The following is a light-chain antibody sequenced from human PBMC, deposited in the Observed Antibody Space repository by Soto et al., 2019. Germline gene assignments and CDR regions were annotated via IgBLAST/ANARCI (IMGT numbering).Light chain of an antibody. J-gene: IGKJ3*01. CDR3: QQYDDSQGFI. CDR2: GAS. V-gene: IGKV3-20*01. Sequence: EIVLTQSPGPLSLSPGDRATLSCRASQTVNIRYLAWYQQRPGQAPRLLIYGASNRATAIPGRFSGSGSGTDFTLTISRLEPEDFAVYYCQQYDDSQGFIFGPGTKVDLK. CDR1: QTVNIRY.